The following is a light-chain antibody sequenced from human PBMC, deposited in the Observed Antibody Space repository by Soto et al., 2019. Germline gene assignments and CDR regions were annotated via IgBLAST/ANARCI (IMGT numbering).Light chain of an antibody. Sequence: EIVLTQSPGTLSLSPGERATLSCRASQSVSSSYLGWYQQKPGQAPRLLIYGTSTRATGIPDRFSGSGSGTDFTLTISRLEPEDFAVYYCQQYGTSLTCTFGQGTKVDIK. J-gene: IGKJ1*01. CDR2: GTS. CDR1: QSVSSSY. CDR3: QQYGTSLTCT. V-gene: IGKV3-20*01.